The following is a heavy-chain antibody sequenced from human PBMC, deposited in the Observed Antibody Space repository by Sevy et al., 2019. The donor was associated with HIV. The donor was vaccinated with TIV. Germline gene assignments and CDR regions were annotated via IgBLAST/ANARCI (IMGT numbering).Heavy chain of an antibody. D-gene: IGHD2-21*02. CDR1: GGSFSGYY. V-gene: IGHV4-34*01. Sequence: SETLSLTCAVYGGSFSGYYWSWIRQPPGKGLEWIGEINHSGSTNYNPSLKSRVTISVDTSKNQFSLKLSSVTAADTAVSYCARGGAYCGGDCQFRYFQHWGQGTLVTVSS. CDR3: ARGGAYCGGDCQFRYFQH. J-gene: IGHJ1*01. CDR2: INHSGST.